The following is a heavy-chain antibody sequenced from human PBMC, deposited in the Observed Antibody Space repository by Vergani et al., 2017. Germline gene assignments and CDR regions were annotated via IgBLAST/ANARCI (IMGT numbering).Heavy chain of an antibody. J-gene: IGHJ3*02. CDR3: AADSDSSGYRDAFDI. Sequence: QMQLVQSGPEVKKPGTSVKVSCKASGFTFTSSAVQWVRQARGQRLEWIGWIVVGSGNTHYAQKFQERVTISRDMSTSTAYMELSSLRSEDTAVYYCAADSDSSGYRDAFDIWGQGTMVTVSS. CDR2: IVVGSGNT. V-gene: IGHV1-58*01. CDR1: GFTFTSSA. D-gene: IGHD3-22*01.